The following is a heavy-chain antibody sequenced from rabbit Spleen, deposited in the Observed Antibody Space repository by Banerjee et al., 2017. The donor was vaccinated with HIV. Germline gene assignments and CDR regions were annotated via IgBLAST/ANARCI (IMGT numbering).Heavy chain of an antibody. D-gene: IGHD4-2*01. CDR1: GFSFSSNW. CDR3: ARDRDWTLDL. J-gene: IGHJ3*01. Sequence: QEQLVESGGGLVQPEGSLTLTCTASGFSFSSNWICWVRQAPGKGLEWIACIDTNDGDTDYANWPKGRFTISKTSSTTVTLQMTSLTAADTATYFCARDRDWTLDLWGQGTLVTVS. CDR2: IDTNDGDT. V-gene: IGHV1S45*01.